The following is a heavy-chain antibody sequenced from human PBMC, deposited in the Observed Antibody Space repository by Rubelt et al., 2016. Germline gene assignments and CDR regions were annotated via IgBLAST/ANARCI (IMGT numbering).Heavy chain of an antibody. V-gene: IGHV1-18*01. CDR2: ISAYNGNT. CDR1: TFSSYG. D-gene: IGHD6-13*01. Sequence: TFSSYGISWVRQAPGQGLEWMGWISAYNGNTNYAQKLQGRVTMTTDTSTSTAYMELSSLRSEDTAVYYCARDSGYSSSWYRFDPWGQGTLVTVSS. CDR3: ARDSGYSSSWYRFDP. J-gene: IGHJ5*02.